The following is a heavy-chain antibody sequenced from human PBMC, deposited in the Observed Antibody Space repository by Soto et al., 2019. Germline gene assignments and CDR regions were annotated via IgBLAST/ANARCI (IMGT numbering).Heavy chain of an antibody. D-gene: IGHD3-10*01. CDR3: ARVAVIGESYSGMDV. CDR2: IYYSGST. Sequence: QVQLQESGPGLVKPSETLSLTCTVSGGSVSSGSYYWSWIRQPPGKGLEWIGSIYYSGSTNYNPSLKSRVTISVDTSNNQFSLKLSSVTAADTAVYYCARVAVIGESYSGMDVWGQGTTVTVSS. J-gene: IGHJ6*02. V-gene: IGHV4-61*01. CDR1: GGSVSSGSYY.